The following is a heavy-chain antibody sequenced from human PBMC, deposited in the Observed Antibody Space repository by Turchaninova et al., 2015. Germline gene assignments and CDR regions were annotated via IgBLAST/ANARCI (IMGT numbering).Heavy chain of an antibody. CDR3: ARDNDRDDDGWFDS. J-gene: IGHJ5*01. D-gene: IGHD1-1*01. CDR1: GFSFDNYC. Sequence: EVHLVESGGGGVKPGAPLRPSCAASGFSFDNYCRRWVREVPGKGLGCVSGINWNSGSIHYADSVMGRFTISRDNAKNSLYLQMNSLRAEDMALYFCARDNDRDDDGWFDSWGQGTLVTVSS. V-gene: IGHV3-9*03. CDR2: INWNSGSI.